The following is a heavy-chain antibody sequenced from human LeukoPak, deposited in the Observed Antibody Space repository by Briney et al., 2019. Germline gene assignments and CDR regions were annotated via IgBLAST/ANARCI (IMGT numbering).Heavy chain of an antibody. J-gene: IGHJ4*02. V-gene: IGHV3-23*01. CDR3: AKDGVRVTFLSPRDYIWGSYRLGYFDY. D-gene: IGHD3-16*02. Sequence: SGGSLRLSCAASGFTFSSYAMSWVRQAPGKGLEWVSAISGSGGSTYYADSVKGRFTISRDNSKNTLYLQMNSLRAEDTAVYYCAKDGVRVTFLSPRDYIWGSYRLGYFDYWGQGTLVTVSS. CDR2: ISGSGGST. CDR1: GFTFSSYA.